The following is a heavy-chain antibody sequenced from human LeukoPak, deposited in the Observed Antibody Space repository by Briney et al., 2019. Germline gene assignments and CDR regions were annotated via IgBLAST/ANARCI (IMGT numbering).Heavy chain of an antibody. Sequence: HPGGSLRLSCAASGFTLSGSAMHWVRQASGQGLEWVGRIRSKSNSYATAYTASVKGRFTISRDDSKNTAYLQMNSLKTEDTAVYYCTDGTAMVNWGQGTLVTVSS. V-gene: IGHV3-73*01. CDR2: IRSKSNSYAT. D-gene: IGHD5-18*01. CDR1: GFTLSGSA. J-gene: IGHJ1*01. CDR3: TDGTAMVN.